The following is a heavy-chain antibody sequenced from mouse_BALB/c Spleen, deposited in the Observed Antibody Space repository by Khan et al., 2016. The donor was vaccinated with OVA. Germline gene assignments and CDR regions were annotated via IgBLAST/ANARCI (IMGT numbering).Heavy chain of an antibody. V-gene: IGHV5-6-5*01. D-gene: IGHD2-1*01. Sequence: EVQLVESGGGLVKPGGSLKLSCAASGFTFSSYAMSWVRQTPEKRLEWVASISSGGSTYCPDSVKGRFTFSRDNARNILYLQMSSLRSEDTAMYYCASLYYGAYWGQGTLVTVSA. CDR2: ISSGGST. CDR3: ASLYYGAY. J-gene: IGHJ3*01. CDR1: GFTFSSYA.